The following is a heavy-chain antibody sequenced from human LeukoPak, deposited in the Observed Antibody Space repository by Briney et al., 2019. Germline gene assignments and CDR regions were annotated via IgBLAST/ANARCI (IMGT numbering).Heavy chain of an antibody. CDR3: AKFGRYSSSWFDY. CDR2: IRYDGSNK. V-gene: IGHV3-30*02. D-gene: IGHD6-13*01. J-gene: IGHJ4*02. CDR1: GFTFSSYG. Sequence: GGSLRLPCAASGFTFSSYGMHWVRQAPGKGLEWVAFIRYDGSNKYYADSVKGRFTISRDNSKNTLYLQMNSLRAEDTAVYYCAKFGRYSSSWFDYWGQGTLVTVSS.